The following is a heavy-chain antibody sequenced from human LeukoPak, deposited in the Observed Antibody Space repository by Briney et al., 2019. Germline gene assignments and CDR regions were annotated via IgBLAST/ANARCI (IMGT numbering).Heavy chain of an antibody. CDR2: IKQDGSEK. V-gene: IGHV3-7*03. CDR1: GFTFSIYC. J-gene: IGHJ6*02. CDR3: VKDRDFWSGLDV. Sequence: GGSLRLSCAASGFTFSIYCMSWVRQAPGKGLEWVANIKQDGSEKYYVDSVKGRFTISRDNAKNSLYLQMNSLKLEDTALYYCVKDRDFWSGLDVWGQGTMVTVS. D-gene: IGHD3-3*01.